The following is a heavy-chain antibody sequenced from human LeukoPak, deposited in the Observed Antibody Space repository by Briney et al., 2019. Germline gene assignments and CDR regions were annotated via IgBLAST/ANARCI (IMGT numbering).Heavy chain of an antibody. J-gene: IGHJ4*02. V-gene: IGHV4-30-4*01. D-gene: IGHD3-3*02. CDR2: IYYSGST. Sequence: SETLSLTCPVSGGSISSGDYYWSWIRQPPGKGLEWIGYIYYSGSTYYNPSLKRRATISADTSKNQFSLKLSSVTAADTAVYYCARTIFGVANYFDYWGQGTLVAVSS. CDR3: ARTIFGVANYFDY. CDR1: GGSISSGDYY.